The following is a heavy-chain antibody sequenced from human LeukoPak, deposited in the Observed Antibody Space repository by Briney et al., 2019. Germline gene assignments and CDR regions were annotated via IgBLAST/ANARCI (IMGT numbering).Heavy chain of an antibody. Sequence: GGSLRLSCAASGFTFSSYGMSWVRQAPGKGLEWVSAISGSGGSTYYADSAKGRFTISRDNSKNTLYLQMNSLRAEDTAVYYCAKAPLWAAGTDYFDYWGQGTLVTVSS. CDR3: AKAPLWAAGTDYFDY. V-gene: IGHV3-23*01. CDR1: GFTFSSYG. D-gene: IGHD6-13*01. CDR2: ISGSGGST. J-gene: IGHJ4*02.